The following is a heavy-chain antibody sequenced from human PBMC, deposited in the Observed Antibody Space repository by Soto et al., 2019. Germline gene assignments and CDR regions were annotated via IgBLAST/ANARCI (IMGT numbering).Heavy chain of an antibody. V-gene: IGHV3-23*01. Sequence: GGSLRLSCAASGFTFNSYAMSWVRQAPGKGLEWVSAISGSGGSTYYADSVKGRFTISRDNSKNTLYLQMNSLRAEDTAVYYCAKDSLGSGRYYFDYWGQGTLVTVSS. CDR3: AKDSLGSGRYYFDY. J-gene: IGHJ4*02. D-gene: IGHD6-19*01. CDR2: ISGSGGST. CDR1: GFTFNSYA.